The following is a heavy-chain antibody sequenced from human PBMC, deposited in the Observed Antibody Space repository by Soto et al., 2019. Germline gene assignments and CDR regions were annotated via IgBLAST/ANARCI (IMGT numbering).Heavy chain of an antibody. D-gene: IGHD3-3*01. J-gene: IGHJ6*03. V-gene: IGHV4-59*08. CDR1: DSFISSYY. CDR2: IYYSGST. CDR3: ASASITIFGVVPPGGHYYYYMDV. Sequence: SETLSLTGTVSDSFISSYYWSCIRQPPGKGLEWIGYIYYSGSTNYNPSLKSRVTISVDTPKNQFSLKLSSVTAADTAVYYCASASITIFGVVPPGGHYYYYMDVWGKGTTVTVSS.